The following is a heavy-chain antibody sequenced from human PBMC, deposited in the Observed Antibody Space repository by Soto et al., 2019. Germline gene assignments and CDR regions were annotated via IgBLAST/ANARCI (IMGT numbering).Heavy chain of an antibody. Sequence: ASVKVSCKASGYTFTGYYMHWVRQAPGQGLEWMGWINPNSGGTNYAQKFQGWVTMTRDTSISTAYMELSRLRSDDTAVYYCARDGTTYHGMDVWGQGTTVTVSS. CDR1: GYTFTGYY. CDR2: INPNSGGT. V-gene: IGHV1-2*04. D-gene: IGHD1-1*01. CDR3: ARDGTTYHGMDV. J-gene: IGHJ6*02.